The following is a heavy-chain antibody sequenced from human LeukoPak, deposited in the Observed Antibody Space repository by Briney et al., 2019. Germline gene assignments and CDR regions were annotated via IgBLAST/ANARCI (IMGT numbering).Heavy chain of an antibody. J-gene: IGHJ5*02. CDR3: ARHSRLRFLELHPFDP. CDR1: VYTLTIYG. Sequence: KVSRKSSVYTLTIYGIGWVRQMPGKGLEWMWIIYPGDSDTRYSPSFQGQVTISTDKSISTAYLQGISLKASDTAMYYCARHSRLRFLELHPFDPWGQGTLVTVSS. D-gene: IGHD3-3*01. V-gene: IGHV5-51*01. CDR2: IYPGDSDT.